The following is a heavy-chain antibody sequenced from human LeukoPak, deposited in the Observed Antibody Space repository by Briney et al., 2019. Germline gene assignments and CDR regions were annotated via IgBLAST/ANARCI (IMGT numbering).Heavy chain of an antibody. Sequence: SGGSLRLSCAASGFTFDDYGMSWVRQAPGKGLEWVSGINWKGGSTGYADSVKGRFTISRDNAKNSLYLQMNSLRADDTAVFYCARDRGTYYFDTTSHYDAFDVWGHGTMVAVSS. CDR1: GFTFDDYG. J-gene: IGHJ3*01. V-gene: IGHV3-20*04. CDR3: ARDRGTYYFDTTSHYDAFDV. CDR2: INWKGGST. D-gene: IGHD3-22*01.